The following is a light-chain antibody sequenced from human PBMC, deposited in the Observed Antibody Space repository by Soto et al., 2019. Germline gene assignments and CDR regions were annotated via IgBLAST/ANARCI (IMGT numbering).Light chain of an antibody. J-gene: IGKJ2*01. CDR1: QSVSSSY. CDR3: QPFGNSLVS. Sequence: EIGLTQSPGTLSLSPGERATLSCMASQSVSSSYLAWYQQKPGQAPSLLIHGTSRRATGIPDRFSGSGSGADFTLTISRLEPDDFAVYYCQPFGNSLVSFGQGTTLEIK. CDR2: GTS. V-gene: IGKV3-20*01.